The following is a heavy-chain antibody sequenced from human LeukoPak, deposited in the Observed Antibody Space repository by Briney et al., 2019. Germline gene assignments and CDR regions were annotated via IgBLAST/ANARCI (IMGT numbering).Heavy chain of an antibody. CDR3: AKVTYGGNSNYFDY. V-gene: IGHV3-23*01. D-gene: IGHD4-23*01. J-gene: IGHJ4*02. CDR1: GFTFSNYA. CDR2: ISGSGYST. Sequence: GSLRLSCAASGFTFSNYAISWVRQAPGKGLEWVSTISGSGYSTYYADSVEGRFTFSRDNSKNTLHLQMNSLRAEDTAVYYCAKVTYGGNSNYFDYWGQGTLVTVSS.